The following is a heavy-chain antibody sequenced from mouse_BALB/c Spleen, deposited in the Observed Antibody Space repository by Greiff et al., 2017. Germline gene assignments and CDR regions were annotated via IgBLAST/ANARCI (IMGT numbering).Heavy chain of an antibody. CDR1: GFSLTSYG. J-gene: IGHJ4*01. V-gene: IGHV2-6-2*01. CDR2: IWSDGST. CDR3: ARHDGNYAMDY. Sequence: QVQLQQSGPDLVAPSQSLSITCTVSGFSLTSYGVHWVRQPPGKGLEWLVVIWSDGSTTYNSALKSRLSISKDNSKSQVFLKMNSLQTDDTALYYCARHDGNYAMDYWGQGTSVTVSS. D-gene: IGHD1-1*01.